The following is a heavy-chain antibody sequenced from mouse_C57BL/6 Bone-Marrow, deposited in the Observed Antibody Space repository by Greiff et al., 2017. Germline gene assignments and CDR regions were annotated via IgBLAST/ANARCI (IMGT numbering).Heavy chain of an antibody. Sequence: EVKLVESGGDLVKPGGSLKLSCAASGFTFSSYGMSWVRQTPDKRLEWVATISSGGSYTYYPDSVKGRFTISRYNAMNTLYLQMSSLKSEDNAMYYCARHYYGSSRYWYFDVWGTGTTVTVSS. V-gene: IGHV5-6*01. CDR3: ARHYYGSSRYWYFDV. CDR2: ISSGGSYT. J-gene: IGHJ1*03. CDR1: GFTFSSYG. D-gene: IGHD1-1*01.